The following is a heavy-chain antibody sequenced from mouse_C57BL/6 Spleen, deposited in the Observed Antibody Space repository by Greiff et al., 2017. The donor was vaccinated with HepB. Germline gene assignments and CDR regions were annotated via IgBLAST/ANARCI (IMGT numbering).Heavy chain of an antibody. CDR1: GYTFTSYW. CDR2: IDPNSGGT. V-gene: IGHV1-72*01. D-gene: IGHD1-1*01. CDR3: ARRSATVVANGYFDV. Sequence: QVQLQQPGAELVKPGASVKLSCKASGYTFTSYWMHWVKQRPGRGLEWIGRIDPNSGGTKYNEKFKSKATLTVDKPSSTAYMQLSSLTSEDSAVYYCARRSATVVANGYFDVWGTGTTVTVSS. J-gene: IGHJ1*03.